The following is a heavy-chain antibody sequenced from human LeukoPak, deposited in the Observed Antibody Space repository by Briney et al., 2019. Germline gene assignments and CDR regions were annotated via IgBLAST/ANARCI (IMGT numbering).Heavy chain of an antibody. D-gene: IGHD3-22*01. J-gene: IGHJ4*02. CDR3: TRGRDTTGYFVY. CDR1: GYTFTNYT. Sequence: ASVEVSCTASGYTFTNYTINWVRLAPGQGLEWMGWIDTNTGNPTYAQGFAGRFVFSLDTSVTTTYLQISSLKAEDTAVYFCTRGRDTTGYFVYWGQGTLVTVSS. CDR2: IDTNTGNP. V-gene: IGHV7-4-1*02.